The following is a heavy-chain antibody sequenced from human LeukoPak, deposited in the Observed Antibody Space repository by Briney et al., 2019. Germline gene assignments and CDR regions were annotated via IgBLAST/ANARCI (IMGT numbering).Heavy chain of an antibody. CDR1: GDTFTSYY. V-gene: IGHV1-46*01. CDR2: INPSGGST. CDR3: ARPPDDYGGNSGPAFDI. Sequence: ASVKVSCKASGDTFTSYYMHWVRQAPGQGLEWMGIINPSGGSTSYAQKFQGRVTMTRDTSTSTVYMELSSLRSEDTAVYYCARPPDDYGGNSGPAFDIWGQGTMVTVSS. J-gene: IGHJ3*02. D-gene: IGHD4-23*01.